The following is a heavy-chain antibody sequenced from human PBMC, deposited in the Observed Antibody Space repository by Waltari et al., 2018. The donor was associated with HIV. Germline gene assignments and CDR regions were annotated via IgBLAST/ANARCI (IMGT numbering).Heavy chain of an antibody. CDR1: GGTFLSYT. CDR2: MIPTSDKG. J-gene: IGHJ4*02. Sequence: QVQLVQSGAEVRRPGSSVKVSCKASGGTFLSYTINWVRQAPGQGLEWIGKMIPTSDKGNYAQKFQGRVTITADKSTSPVYMDLKSLRSGETAVYYCATARETMGVDFDYWGQGTLVTVSS. D-gene: IGHD3-10*01. CDR3: ATARETMGVDFDY. V-gene: IGHV1-69*02.